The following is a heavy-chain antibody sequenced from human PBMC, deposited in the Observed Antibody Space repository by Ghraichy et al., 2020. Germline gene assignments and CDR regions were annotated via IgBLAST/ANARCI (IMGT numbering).Heavy chain of an antibody. CDR1: GFTFSNFW. CDR2: ISSDGTYT. J-gene: IGHJ1*01. Sequence: GGSLRLSCAASGFTFSNFWMHWVRQGPGKGLVWVSRISSDGTYTSYADSVKGRFTISRDNAKNTLYLQMNSLRAEDTAVYYCATRVVTLSAEYFQHWGQGTLVTVSS. CDR3: ATRVVTLSAEYFQH. V-gene: IGHV3-74*01. D-gene: IGHD4-23*01.